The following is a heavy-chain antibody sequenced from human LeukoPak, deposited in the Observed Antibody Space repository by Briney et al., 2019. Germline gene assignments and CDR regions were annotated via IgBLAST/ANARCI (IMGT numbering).Heavy chain of an antibody. CDR2: IYYSGST. Sequence: PSETLSLTCTVSGGSISSYYWSWIRQPPGKGLEWIGYIYYSGSTNYNPSLKSRVTISVDTSENQFSLKLSSVTAADTAVYYCARNYDSSGYYSNWFDPWGQGTLVTVSS. CDR1: GGSISSYY. V-gene: IGHV4-59*12. CDR3: ARNYDSSGYYSNWFDP. J-gene: IGHJ5*02. D-gene: IGHD3-22*01.